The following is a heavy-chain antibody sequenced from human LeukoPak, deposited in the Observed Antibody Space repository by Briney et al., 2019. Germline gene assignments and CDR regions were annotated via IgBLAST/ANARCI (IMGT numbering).Heavy chain of an antibody. D-gene: IGHD4-17*01. Sequence: SETLSLTCTVSGGSIDSNSWTWIRQPPGEGLEWIGYIYYSGTTNYNPSLKSRVTMSVDMSKNQFSLKLSSVTAADTAVYYCARGTLTTVTGYYYYYGMDVWGQGTTVTVSS. CDR3: ARGTLTTVTGYYYYYGMDV. CDR1: GGSIDSNS. CDR2: IYYSGTT. J-gene: IGHJ6*02. V-gene: IGHV4-59*08.